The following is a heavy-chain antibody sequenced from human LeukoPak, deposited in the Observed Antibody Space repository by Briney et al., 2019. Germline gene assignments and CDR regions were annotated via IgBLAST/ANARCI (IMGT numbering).Heavy chain of an antibody. V-gene: IGHV3-21*04. J-gene: IGHJ4*02. CDR3: AKDSVPRYYYGSGSPDY. CDR2: ISTSSSYI. D-gene: IGHD3-10*01. Sequence: GGSLRLSCAASGFTFSSYTMNWVRQAPGKGLEWVSSISTSSSYIYYADSVKGRFTISRDNAKNTLYLQMNSLRADDTAVYYCAKDSVPRYYYGSGSPDYWGQGTLVTVSS. CDR1: GFTFSSYT.